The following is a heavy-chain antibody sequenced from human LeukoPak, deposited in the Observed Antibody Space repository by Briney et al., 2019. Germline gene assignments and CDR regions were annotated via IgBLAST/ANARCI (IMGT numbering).Heavy chain of an antibody. CDR3: AKDFHDSSGYYDAADY. CDR2: ISGSGGST. J-gene: IGHJ4*02. V-gene: IGHV3-23*01. Sequence: GGSLRLSCAASGFTFSSHAMSWVRQAPGKGLEWVSAISGSGGSTYYADSVKGRFTISRDNSKSTLYLQMNSLRAEDTAVYYCAKDFHDSSGYYDAADYWGRGTLVTVSS. CDR1: GFTFSSHA. D-gene: IGHD3-22*01.